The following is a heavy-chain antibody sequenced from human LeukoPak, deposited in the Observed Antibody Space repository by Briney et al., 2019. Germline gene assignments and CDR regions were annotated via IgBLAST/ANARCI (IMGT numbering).Heavy chain of an antibody. V-gene: IGHV3-20*04. Sequence: GGSLRLSCAASGFTFDDYGMSWVRQAPGKGLEWVSGINWNGGSTGYADSVKGRFTISRDNAKNSLYLQMNSLRAEDTAVYYCARDSSSSGYYYYYMDVWGKGTTVTVSS. CDR2: INWNGGST. CDR1: GFTFDDYG. D-gene: IGHD6-6*01. CDR3: ARDSSSSGYYYYYMDV. J-gene: IGHJ6*03.